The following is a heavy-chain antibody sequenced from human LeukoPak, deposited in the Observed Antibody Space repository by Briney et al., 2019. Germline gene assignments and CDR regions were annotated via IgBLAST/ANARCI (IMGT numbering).Heavy chain of an antibody. CDR1: GFTFDDYA. CDR2: ISSSGSTI. Sequence: PGGSLRLSCAASGFTFDDYAMHWVRHAPGKGLEWVSYISSSGSTIYYADSVKGRFTISRDNSKNTLYLQMNSLRAEDTAVYYCAKGTSGYGEYFQHWGQGTLVTVSS. D-gene: IGHD3-22*01. J-gene: IGHJ1*01. CDR3: AKGTSGYGEYFQH. V-gene: IGHV3-48*01.